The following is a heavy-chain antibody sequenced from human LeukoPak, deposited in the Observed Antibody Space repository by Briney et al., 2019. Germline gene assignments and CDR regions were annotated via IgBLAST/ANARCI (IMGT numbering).Heavy chain of an antibody. D-gene: IGHD3-3*01. J-gene: IGHJ4*02. Sequence: ASVKVSCKVSGYTLTELSMHWVRQAPGKGLEWMGGFDPEDGETIYAQKFQGRVTMTEDTSTDTAYMELSSLRPEDTAVYYCATVNDFWSGYMATYDYWGQGTLVTVSS. CDR3: ATVNDFWSGYMATYDY. V-gene: IGHV1-24*01. CDR2: FDPEDGET. CDR1: GYTLTELS.